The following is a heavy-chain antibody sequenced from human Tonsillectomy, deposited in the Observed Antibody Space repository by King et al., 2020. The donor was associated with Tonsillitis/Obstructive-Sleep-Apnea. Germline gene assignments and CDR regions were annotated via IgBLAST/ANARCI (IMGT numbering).Heavy chain of an antibody. Sequence: QMQLQESGPGLVKPSVTLSLTCIVSGDSISSGRYYWGWIRQPPGKGLEWIGSIFYTGSTHHNTSLKSRVTMSIDTSKNQFSLRLSSVTAADTAVYFCAGQKRSYYSDSSGYYLSFFDYWGQGSLVTVSS. CDR2: IFYTGST. CDR3: AGQKRSYYSDSSGYYLSFFDY. CDR1: GDSISSGRYY. J-gene: IGHJ4*02. V-gene: IGHV4-39*01. D-gene: IGHD3-22*01.